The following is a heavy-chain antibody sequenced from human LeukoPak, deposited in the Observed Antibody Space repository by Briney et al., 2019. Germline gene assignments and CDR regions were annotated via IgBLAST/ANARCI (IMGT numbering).Heavy chain of an antibody. V-gene: IGHV4-34*01. CDR2: INHSGST. D-gene: IGHD3-3*01. CDR3: ARARGFWSGILPIYYFDY. CDR1: GGSFSGYY. Sequence: PSETLSLTCAVYGGSFSGYYWSWIRQPPGKGLEWIGEINHSGSTNYNPSLKSRVTISVDTSKNQFSLKLSSVTAADTAVYYCARARGFWSGILPIYYFDYWGRGTLVTVSS. J-gene: IGHJ4*02.